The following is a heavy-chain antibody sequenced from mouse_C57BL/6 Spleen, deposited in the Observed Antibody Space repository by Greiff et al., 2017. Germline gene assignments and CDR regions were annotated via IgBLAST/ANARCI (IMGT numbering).Heavy chain of an antibody. CDR1: GYTFTSYW. J-gene: IGHJ3*01. Sequence: QVQLQQPGAELVKPGASVKMSCKASGYTFTSYWITWVKQRPGQGLEWIGDIYPGRGSTNYNEKFKSKATLTVETSSSTAYMQLSSLTSEDSAVYYCARDVGYYGSSSFAYWGKGTLVTVSA. CDR3: ARDVGYYGSSSFAY. V-gene: IGHV1-55*01. CDR2: IYPGRGST. D-gene: IGHD1-1*01.